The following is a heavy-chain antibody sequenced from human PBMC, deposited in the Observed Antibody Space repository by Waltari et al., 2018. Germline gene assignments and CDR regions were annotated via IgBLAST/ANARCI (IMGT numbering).Heavy chain of an antibody. Sequence: EVQLVESGGGLVQPGGYLRLSCAASGFPFSSYEMNWVRQAPGKGLEWVSYISSSGSTIYYADSVKGRFTISRDNAKNSLYLQMNSLRAEDTAVYYCARGSYYYDSSGSGDYWGQGTLVTVSS. CDR3: ARGSYYYDSSGSGDY. D-gene: IGHD3-22*01. V-gene: IGHV3-48*03. CDR2: ISSSGSTI. CDR1: GFPFSSYE. J-gene: IGHJ4*02.